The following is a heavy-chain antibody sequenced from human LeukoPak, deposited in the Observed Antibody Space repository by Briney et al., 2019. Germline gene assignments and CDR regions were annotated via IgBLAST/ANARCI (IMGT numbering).Heavy chain of an antibody. CDR3: AKPSGSGVDY. D-gene: IGHD1-26*01. CDR2: IRSDGYHT. CDR1: GFHFDDHD. V-gene: IGHV3-30*02. J-gene: IGHJ4*02. Sequence: GGSLRLSCGASGFHFDDHDMHWVRQAPGKGLEWVAFIRSDGYHTYYADSVKGRFTITRDNVKNTLYLQMNSLRLEDMAVYYCAKPSGSGVDYWGRGTRVTVSS.